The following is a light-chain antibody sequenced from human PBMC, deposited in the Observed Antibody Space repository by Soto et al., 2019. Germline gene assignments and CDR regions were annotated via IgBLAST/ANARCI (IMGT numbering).Light chain of an antibody. Sequence: DIVMTQSPDSLAVSLGERATISCKSSQSLLFSSNNKTYLTWYQHRPGQSPKMLIFWASARESGVPERFSGSGSETDFTLTISGLQPEDAAVYYCKQYYSDFFTVGQGTRLEIK. CDR1: QSLLFSSNNKTY. J-gene: IGKJ2*01. CDR2: WAS. CDR3: KQYYSDFFT. V-gene: IGKV4-1*01.